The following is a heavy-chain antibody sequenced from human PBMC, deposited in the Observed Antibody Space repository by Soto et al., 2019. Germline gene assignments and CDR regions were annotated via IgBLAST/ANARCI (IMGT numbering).Heavy chain of an antibody. Sequence: ASVKVSCKASGYTFTSYDINWVRQATGQGLEWMGWMNPNSGNTGYAQKFQGRVTMTRNTSISTAYMELSSLRSEDTAVYYCARGKQTYDFLSGYYESWYYFDYWGQGTLVTVSS. J-gene: IGHJ4*02. CDR1: GYTFTSYD. CDR3: ARGKQTYDFLSGYYESWYYFDY. CDR2: MNPNSGNT. D-gene: IGHD3-3*01. V-gene: IGHV1-8*01.